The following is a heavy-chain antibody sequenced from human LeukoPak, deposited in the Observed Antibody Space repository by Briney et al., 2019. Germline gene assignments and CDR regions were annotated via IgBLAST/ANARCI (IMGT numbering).Heavy chain of an antibody. CDR1: GFSFSDYG. J-gene: IGHJ4*02. Sequence: GGSLRLSCAASGFSFSDYGMHWVRQAPGKGLEWVSFIRKDGINTNYVDSVKGRFTISRDNAKNSLYLQMNSLRVEDTAVYYCARDVGLRYFDWLFNWGQGTLVTVSS. D-gene: IGHD3-9*01. CDR3: ARDVGLRYFDWLFN. V-gene: IGHV3-30*02. CDR2: IRKDGINT.